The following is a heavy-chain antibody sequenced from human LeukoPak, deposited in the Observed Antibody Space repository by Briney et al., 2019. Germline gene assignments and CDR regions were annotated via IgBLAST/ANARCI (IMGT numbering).Heavy chain of an antibody. Sequence: GGSLRLSCAASGFTFRSYAMSWVRQAPGKGLEWVSAISGSGGSTYYADSVKGRFTISRDNSKNTLYLQMNSLRAEDTAVYYCARSSGYYEAFDYWGQGTLVTVSS. V-gene: IGHV3-23*01. CDR2: ISGSGGST. CDR1: GFTFRSYA. J-gene: IGHJ4*02. CDR3: ARSSGYYEAFDY. D-gene: IGHD3-22*01.